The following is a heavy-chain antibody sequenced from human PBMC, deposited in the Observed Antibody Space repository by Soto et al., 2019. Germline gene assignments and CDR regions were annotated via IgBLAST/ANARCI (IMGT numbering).Heavy chain of an antibody. CDR1: DFTVSCYG. CDR2: IWYDGSNK. V-gene: IGHV3-33*01. D-gene: IGHD3-10*01. Sequence: QVQLVESGGGVVQPGRSLRLSCAESDFTVSCYGMHWVRQAPATGRVGRAVIWYDGSNKYYADSVKGGFTISRDTSKNTLYLQMNSLRADDTAVYYGARDPLFGELPTIYGMDVWGQGTTVTVSS. J-gene: IGHJ6*02. CDR3: ARDPLFGELPTIYGMDV.